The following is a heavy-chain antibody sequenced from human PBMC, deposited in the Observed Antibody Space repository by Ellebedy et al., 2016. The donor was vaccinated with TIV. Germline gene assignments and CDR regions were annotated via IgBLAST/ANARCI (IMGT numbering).Heavy chain of an antibody. V-gene: IGHV3-23*01. CDR1: GFTFDDYA. D-gene: IGHD5-18*01. J-gene: IGHJ6*02. CDR3: ARVDTAMVTSYYYGMDV. Sequence: GESLKISXAASGFTFDDYAMHWVRQAPGKGLEWVSAISGSGGSTYYADSVKGRFTISRDNSKNTLYLQMNSLRAEDTAVYYCARVDTAMVTSYYYGMDVWGQGTTVTVSS. CDR2: ISGSGGST.